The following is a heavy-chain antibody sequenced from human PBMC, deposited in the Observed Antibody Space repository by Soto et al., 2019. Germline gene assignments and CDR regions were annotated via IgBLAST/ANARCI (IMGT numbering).Heavy chain of an antibody. CDR3: AAGPYYDSSGYYYREAFDFDY. CDR2: INAGNGNT. CDR1: GYTLTSYA. V-gene: IGHV1-3*01. D-gene: IGHD3-22*01. J-gene: IGHJ4*02. Sequence: GASVKVSCKASGYTLTSYAMHWVRQAPGQRLEWMGWINAGNGNTKYSQKFQGRVTITRDTSASTAYMELSSLRSEDTAVYYCAAGPYYDSSGYYYREAFDFDYWGQGTLVTVSS.